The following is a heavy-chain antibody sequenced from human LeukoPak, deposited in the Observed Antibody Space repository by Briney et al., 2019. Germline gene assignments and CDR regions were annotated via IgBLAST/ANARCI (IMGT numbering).Heavy chain of an antibody. CDR3: ARGDSGYYPPDAFDI. V-gene: IGHV7-4-1*02. CDR2: INTNTGNP. CDR1: GYTFTSYA. D-gene: IGHD3-22*01. J-gene: IGHJ3*02. Sequence: GASVKVSCKASGYTFTSYAMNWVRQAPGQGLEWMGWINTNTGNPTYAQGFTGRFVFSLDTSVSTAYLQISSLKAEDTAVYYCARGDSGYYPPDAFDIWGQGTMVTVSS.